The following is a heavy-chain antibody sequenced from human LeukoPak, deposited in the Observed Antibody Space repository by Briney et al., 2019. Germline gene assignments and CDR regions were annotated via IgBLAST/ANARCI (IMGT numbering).Heavy chain of an antibody. J-gene: IGHJ4*02. Sequence: ASVKVSCKASGYTFTSYGISWVRQAPGQGLEWMGWISAYNGNTNYAQKLQGRVTMTTDTSTSTAYMELRSLRSDDTAVYYCARDPRPELRFLEWLRELDYWGQGTLVTVSS. V-gene: IGHV1-18*01. CDR3: ARDPRPELRFLEWLRELDY. CDR2: ISAYNGNT. D-gene: IGHD3-3*01. CDR1: GYTFTSYG.